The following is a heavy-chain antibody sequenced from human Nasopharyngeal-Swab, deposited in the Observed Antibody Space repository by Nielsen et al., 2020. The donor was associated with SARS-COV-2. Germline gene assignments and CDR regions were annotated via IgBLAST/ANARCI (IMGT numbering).Heavy chain of an antibody. CDR3: ARDSDCGGDCYPYDAFDI. CDR2: ISYDGINK. V-gene: IGHV3-30-3*01. D-gene: IGHD2-21*02. Sequence: GESLKISCAASGFTFSSYAMHWVRQAPGKGLEWVAVISYDGINKYYADSVKGRFTISRDNSKNTLYLQMNSLGAEDTAVYYCARDSDCGGDCYPYDAFDIWGQGTMVTVSS. J-gene: IGHJ3*02. CDR1: GFTFSSYA.